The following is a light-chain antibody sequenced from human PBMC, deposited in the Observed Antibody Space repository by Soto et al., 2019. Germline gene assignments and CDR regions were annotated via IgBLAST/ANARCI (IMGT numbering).Light chain of an antibody. J-gene: IGLJ2*01. Sequence: SYELTQPPSVSVSPGQTASITCSGDKLGDKHASWYHQKPGQSPVPVIYQDTKRPSGIPERFSGSNSGSTATLTISGTQAMDEADYYCQAWDSSIVVFGGGTKLTVL. V-gene: IGLV3-1*01. CDR1: KLGDKH. CDR3: QAWDSSIVV. CDR2: QDT.